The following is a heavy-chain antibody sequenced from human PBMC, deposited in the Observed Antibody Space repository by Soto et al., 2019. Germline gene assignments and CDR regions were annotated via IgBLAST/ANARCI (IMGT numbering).Heavy chain of an antibody. D-gene: IGHD6-19*01. V-gene: IGHV3-9*01. CDR3: AKDKSSGWRSFDY. CDR1: GFTFDDYA. CDR2: ISWNSGSI. J-gene: IGHJ4*02. Sequence: EVQLVESGGCLVQPGRSLRLSCAASGFTFDDYAMHWVRQAPGKGLEWVSGISWNSGSIGYADSVKGRFTISRDNAKNSLYLQMNSLRAEDTALYYCAKDKSSGWRSFDYWGQGTLVTVSS.